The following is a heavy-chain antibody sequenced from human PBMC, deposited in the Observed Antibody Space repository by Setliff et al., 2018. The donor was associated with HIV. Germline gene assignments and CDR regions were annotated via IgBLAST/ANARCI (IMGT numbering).Heavy chain of an antibody. CDR2: IYPGDSDV. CDR3: ARRGISGWQSHGFDI. CDR1: GYTFTNHW. D-gene: IGHD6-19*01. J-gene: IGHJ3*02. Sequence: PGESLKISCQASGYTFTNHWIGWVRQMPGEGLEWMAIIYPGDSDVRYNPSFQGQVTISVDKSINTAYLQWSSLKASDTAMYYCARRGISGWQSHGFDIWGQGTMVTVSS. V-gene: IGHV5-51*01.